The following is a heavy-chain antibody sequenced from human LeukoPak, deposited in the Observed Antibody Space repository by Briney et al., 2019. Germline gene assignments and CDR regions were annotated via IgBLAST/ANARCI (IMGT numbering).Heavy chain of an antibody. D-gene: IGHD1-26*01. CDR2: ITYDGGNR. V-gene: IGHV3-30*03. CDR3: ARDGRLDY. Sequence: GGSLRLSCAASGFIFSSYGMHWVRQAPGKGLEWVAVITYDGGNRYCADSVKGRFTISRDNSQNTLFLQMNSLRVEDTAVYYCARDGRLDYWGQGTLVTVSS. J-gene: IGHJ4*02. CDR1: GFIFSSYG.